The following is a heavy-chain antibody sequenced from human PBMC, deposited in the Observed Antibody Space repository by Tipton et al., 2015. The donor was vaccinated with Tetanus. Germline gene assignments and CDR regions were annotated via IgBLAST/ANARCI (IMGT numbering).Heavy chain of an antibody. CDR3: AILPKHWLAPRGAP. D-gene: IGHD6-19*01. CDR1: GGSIDNNNYH. CDR2: VFHSGRP. Sequence: TLSLTCSVSGGSIDNNNYHWGWIRQRPGKGLEWIGTVFHSGRPNLNPSLRRRVTISIGTSKNQFSLNLTSVTAADTAVYYCAILPKHWLAPRGAPWGQGILVTVSS. J-gene: IGHJ5*02. V-gene: IGHV4-39*07.